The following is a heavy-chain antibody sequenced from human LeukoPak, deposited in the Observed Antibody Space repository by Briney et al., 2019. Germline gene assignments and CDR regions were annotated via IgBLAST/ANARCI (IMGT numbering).Heavy chain of an antibody. CDR2: IGASGDRT. CDR3: AKVHYTGIFPGSFPGRNYFDS. D-gene: IGHD1-26*01. Sequence: PGGSLRLSCAASGFTFGSYAMSWVRQAPGRGREWVSSIGASGDRTYSADSVKGRFTISRDNSKKTLYLQMNSLRAEDTAIYYCAKVHYTGIFPGSFPGRNYFDSWGQGTLVTVSS. CDR1: GFTFGSYA. V-gene: IGHV3-23*01. J-gene: IGHJ4*02.